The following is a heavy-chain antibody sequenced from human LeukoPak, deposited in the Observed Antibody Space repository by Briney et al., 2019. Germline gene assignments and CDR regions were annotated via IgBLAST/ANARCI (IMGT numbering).Heavy chain of an antibody. CDR1: GFTFGDYA. CDR3: TRDQTPYY. CDR2: IRSKAYGGTT. Sequence: GGSLRLSCAASGFTFGDYAMTWVRQAPGKGLEWVGFIRSKAYGGTTEYAASVKGRFTISRDDSKSIAYLQMNSLKTEDTAVYYCTRDQTPYYWGQGTLVTVSS. J-gene: IGHJ4*02. V-gene: IGHV3-49*04.